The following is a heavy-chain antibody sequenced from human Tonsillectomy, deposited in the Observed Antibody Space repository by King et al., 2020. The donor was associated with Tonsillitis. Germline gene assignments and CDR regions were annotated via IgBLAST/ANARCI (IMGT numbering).Heavy chain of an antibody. CDR3: ARMTTTAVQFPDY. J-gene: IGHJ4*02. CDR2: IWDDGSNR. Sequence: VQLVESGGGVVQPGSSLRLSCAASGFTFSSYGMHWVRQAPGKGLEWVAVIWDDGSNRFYADSVKGRFTISRDNSRNTLYLQMNNLRAEDTAVYFCARMTTTAVQFPDYWGQGTLVTVSS. V-gene: IGHV3-33*08. CDR1: GFTFSSYG. D-gene: IGHD1/OR15-1a*01.